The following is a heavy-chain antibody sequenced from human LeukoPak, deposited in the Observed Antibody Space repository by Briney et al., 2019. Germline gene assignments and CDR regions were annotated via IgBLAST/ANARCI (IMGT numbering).Heavy chain of an antibody. V-gene: IGHV3-53*01. CDR2: IYSGGST. Sequence: SGGSLRLSCAASGFTVSSNYMSWVRQAPGKGLEWVSVIYSGGSTYYADSVKGRFTISRDNSKNTLYLQTNSLRAEDTAVYYCARDQRRVLDVWGQGTTVTVSS. J-gene: IGHJ6*02. D-gene: IGHD6-13*01. CDR1: GFTVSSNY. CDR3: ARDQRRVLDV.